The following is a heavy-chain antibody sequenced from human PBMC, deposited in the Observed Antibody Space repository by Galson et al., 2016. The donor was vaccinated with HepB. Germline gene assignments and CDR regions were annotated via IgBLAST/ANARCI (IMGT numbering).Heavy chain of an antibody. Sequence: SLRLSCAASGFTFSAHYMNWVRQAPGKGLEWLSHISPSGSIYSAGSVRCRFTVSRDNAKNSLSLQMNSLRDDDTAIYYCTRDRTEHDIWTGSFDCWGHGTTVTVSS. V-gene: IGHV3-69-1*01. CDR3: TRDRTEHDIWTGSFDC. CDR1: GFTFSAHY. J-gene: IGHJ6*02. D-gene: IGHD3-9*01. CDR2: ISPSGSI.